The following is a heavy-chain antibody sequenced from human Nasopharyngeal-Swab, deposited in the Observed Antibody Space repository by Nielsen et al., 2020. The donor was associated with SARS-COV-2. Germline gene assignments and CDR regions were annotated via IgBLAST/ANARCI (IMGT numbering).Heavy chain of an antibody. Sequence: SVKVSCKASGGTFSSYAISWVRQAPGQGLEWMGRIIPILGIANYAQKFQGRVTITADKSTSTAYMELSSLRSEDTAVYYCARAAHKLRASVSPNYGMDVWGQGTTVTVSS. J-gene: IGHJ6*02. D-gene: IGHD1-7*01. CDR2: IIPILGIA. CDR3: ARAAHKLRASVSPNYGMDV. V-gene: IGHV1-69*04. CDR1: GGTFSSYA.